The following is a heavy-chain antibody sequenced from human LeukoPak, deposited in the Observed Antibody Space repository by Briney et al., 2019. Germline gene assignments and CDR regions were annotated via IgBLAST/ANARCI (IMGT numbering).Heavy chain of an antibody. J-gene: IGHJ6*02. CDR2: INGDGSST. CDR3: ARGLPNYYGMDV. Sequence: GGSLRLSCVASAFTFNNYWMHWVRQAPGKGLVWVSRINGDGSSTNYADSVRGRFTISTDNAKNTVYLQMNSLRTEDTAVYYCARGLPNYYGMDVWGQGTTVTVSS. CDR1: AFTFNNYW. V-gene: IGHV3-74*01.